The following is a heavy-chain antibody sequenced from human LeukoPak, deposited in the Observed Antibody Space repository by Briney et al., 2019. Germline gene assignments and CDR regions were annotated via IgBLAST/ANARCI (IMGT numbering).Heavy chain of an antibody. CDR1: GFTFSSYA. Sequence: GGSLRLSCAASGFTFSSYAMHWVCQAPGKGLEWVAVISYDGSNKYYADSVKGRFTISRDNSKNTLYLQMNSLRAEDTAVYYCAAPVAYDYWGQGTLVTVSS. D-gene: IGHD4-23*01. J-gene: IGHJ4*02. CDR2: ISYDGSNK. V-gene: IGHV3-30-3*01. CDR3: AAPVAYDY.